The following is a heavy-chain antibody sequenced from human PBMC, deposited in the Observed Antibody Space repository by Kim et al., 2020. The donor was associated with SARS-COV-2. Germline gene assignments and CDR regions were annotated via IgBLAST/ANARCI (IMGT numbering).Heavy chain of an antibody. D-gene: IGHD3-3*01. V-gene: IGHV4-4*02. Sequence: SETLSLTCAVSGGSISSSNWWSWVRQPPGKGLEWIGEIYHSGSTNYNPSLKSRVTISVDKSKNQFSLKLSSVTAADTAVYYCARSYKPDSLWSGYYIHYYSGRDVWGQGTTVTVSS. CDR1: GGSISSSNW. J-gene: IGHJ6*02. CDR3: ARSYKPDSLWSGYYIHYYSGRDV. CDR2: IYHSGST.